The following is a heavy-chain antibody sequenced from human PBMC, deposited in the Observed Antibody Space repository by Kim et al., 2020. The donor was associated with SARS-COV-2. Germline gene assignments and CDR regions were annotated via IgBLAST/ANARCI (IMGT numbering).Heavy chain of an antibody. J-gene: IGHJ5*02. V-gene: IGHV3-21*01. Sequence: YYADSVKGRFTISRDNAKNALYLQRNSLGAEDTAVYYCARASGSYGWFDPWGQGTLVTVSS. D-gene: IGHD1-26*01. CDR3: ARASGSYGWFDP.